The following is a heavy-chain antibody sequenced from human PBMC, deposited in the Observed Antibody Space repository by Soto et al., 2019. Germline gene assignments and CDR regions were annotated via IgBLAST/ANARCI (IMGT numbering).Heavy chain of an antibody. J-gene: IGHJ4*02. CDR1: GYAFSSYG. D-gene: IGHD6-19*01. V-gene: IGHV1-18*01. CDR2: ISAYDGDR. Sequence: ASVKVSCKASGYAFSSYGISWVRQAPGQGPEWMGWISAYDGDRNYGQDFRGRLTMTTDTSTSTAYMELRSLRSDDTALYYCAKRRSGSGWSNFDFWGQGTQVTVSS. CDR3: AKRRSGSGWSNFDF.